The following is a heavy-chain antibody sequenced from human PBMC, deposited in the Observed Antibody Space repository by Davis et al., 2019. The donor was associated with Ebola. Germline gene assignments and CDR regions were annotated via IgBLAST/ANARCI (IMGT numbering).Heavy chain of an antibody. V-gene: IGHV3-23*01. D-gene: IGHD1-26*01. Sequence: GESLKISCAASGFTFSSYAMSWVRQAPGKGLEWVSAISGSGGSTYYADSVKGRFTISRDNSKNTLYLQMNSLRAEDTAVYYCAKDFATIVGGYFDYWGQGTLVTVSS. CDR2: ISGSGGST. CDR3: AKDFATIVGGYFDY. CDR1: GFTFSSYA. J-gene: IGHJ4*02.